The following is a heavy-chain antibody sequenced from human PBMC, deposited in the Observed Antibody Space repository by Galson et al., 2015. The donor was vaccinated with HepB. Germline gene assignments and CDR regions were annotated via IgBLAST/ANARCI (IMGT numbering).Heavy chain of an antibody. CDR1: GFTFSNSR. CDR2: ISSGAITI. CDR3: ASELAY. J-gene: IGHJ4*02. Sequence: SLRLSCAASGFTFSNSRMNWVRQAPGKGLEWVSYISSGAITIYYADSVKGRFTISRDNAKNSLFLQMNSLRVEDTAVYYCASELAYWGQGTLVTVSS. V-gene: IGHV3-48*01.